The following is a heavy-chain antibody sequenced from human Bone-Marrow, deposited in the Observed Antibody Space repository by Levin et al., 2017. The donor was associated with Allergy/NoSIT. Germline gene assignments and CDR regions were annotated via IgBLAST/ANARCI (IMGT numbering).Heavy chain of an antibody. Sequence: SSETLSLTCTVSGGSISSYYWSWIRQPPGKGLEWIGYIYYSGSTNYNPSLKSRVTISVDTSKNQFSLKLSSVTAADTAVYYCARGVVVAATPALDYWGQGTLVTVSS. J-gene: IGHJ4*02. CDR2: IYYSGST. CDR1: GGSISSYY. D-gene: IGHD2-15*01. CDR3: ARGVVVAATPALDY. V-gene: IGHV4-59*01.